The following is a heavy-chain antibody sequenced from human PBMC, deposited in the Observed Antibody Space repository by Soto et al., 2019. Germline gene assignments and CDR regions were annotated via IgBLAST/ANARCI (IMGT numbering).Heavy chain of an antibody. CDR2: IYWDDDK. V-gene: IGHV2-5*02. CDR1: GFSLSTSGVG. D-gene: IGHD3-10*01. Sequence: QITLKESGPTLVKPTQTLTLTCTFSGFSLSTSGVGVGWIRQPPGKALEWLALIYWDDDKRYSPSLKSRLTITKDTSKNQVVLTMTNIDPVDTATYYCAHNYGSGSYSYWGQGTLVTVSS. CDR3: AHNYGSGSYSY. J-gene: IGHJ4*02.